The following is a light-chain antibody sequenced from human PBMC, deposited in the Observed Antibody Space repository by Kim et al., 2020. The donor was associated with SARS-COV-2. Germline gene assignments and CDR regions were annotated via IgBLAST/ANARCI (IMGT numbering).Light chain of an antibody. CDR2: GKN. V-gene: IGLV3-19*01. CDR1: SLRNYD. J-gene: IGLJ2*01. Sequence: GQTVRITCQGDSLRNYDASWSQQKPGQAPILVIYGKNKRPSGIPDRFSGSTSGSTASLTITGAQAEDEADYYCNSRDSSDDQVIFGGGTQLTVL. CDR3: NSRDSSDDQVI.